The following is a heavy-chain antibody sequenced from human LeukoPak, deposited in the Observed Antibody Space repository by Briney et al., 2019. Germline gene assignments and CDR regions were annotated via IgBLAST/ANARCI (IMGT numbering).Heavy chain of an antibody. CDR1: GYTISSYW. J-gene: IGHJ4*02. CDR2: IDPTDSYT. CDR3: SRQDY. V-gene: IGHV5-10-1*01. Sequence: GESLKISFKASGYTISSYWISWVRQMPGKGLEWMGNIDPTDSYTNYSPSFQGHVTISVDTSINTAYLQWYSLKASDTAMYFCSRQDYWGQGTLVTVSS.